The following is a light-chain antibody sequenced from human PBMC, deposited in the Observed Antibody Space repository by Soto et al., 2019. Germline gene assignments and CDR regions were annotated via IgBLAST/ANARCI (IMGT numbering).Light chain of an antibody. CDR2: GAS. CDR3: QQYGSSSWT. Sequence: NVLTQSPGTLSLSPGERATLSCRASQSISSSYLAWYQQRPGQAPRLLIYGASSRATGIPDRFSGSGSGTEFTLTISRLEPEDFAVYYCQQYGSSSWTFGQGTKVDI. J-gene: IGKJ1*01. V-gene: IGKV3-20*01. CDR1: QSISSSY.